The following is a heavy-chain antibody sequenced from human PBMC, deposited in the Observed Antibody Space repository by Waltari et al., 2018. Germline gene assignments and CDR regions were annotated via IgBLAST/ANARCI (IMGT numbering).Heavy chain of an antibody. Sequence: QVQLVQSGAEVKKPGSSVKVSCKASGGTFSSYAISWVRQAPGQGREGMGGIIPIFGTANYAQKCQGRGTITTDEATSTAYMELSSLRSEDTAVYYCARAADALTGYCNDAVDIWGQGTMVTVSS. CDR1: GGTFSSYA. V-gene: IGHV1-69*05. CDR3: ARAADALTGYCNDAVDI. J-gene: IGHJ3*02. CDR2: IIPIFGTA. D-gene: IGHD3-9*01.